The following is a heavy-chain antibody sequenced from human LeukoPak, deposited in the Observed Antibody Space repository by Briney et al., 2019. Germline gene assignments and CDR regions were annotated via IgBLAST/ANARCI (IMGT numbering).Heavy chain of an antibody. Sequence: ASVKVSCKASGYTFTGYYMHWVRQAPGQGLEWMGWINPNSGGTNYAQKFQDRVTMTRDTSISIAYMELTRLRSDDTAVYYCVRDKLLTVIVVASYMDVWGKGTTVTVSS. CDR1: GYTFTGYY. J-gene: IGHJ6*03. D-gene: IGHD3-22*01. V-gene: IGHV1-2*02. CDR2: INPNSGGT. CDR3: VRDKLLTVIVVASYMDV.